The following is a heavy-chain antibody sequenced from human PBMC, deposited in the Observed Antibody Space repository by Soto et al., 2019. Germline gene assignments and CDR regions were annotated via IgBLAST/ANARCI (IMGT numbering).Heavy chain of an antibody. V-gene: IGHV4-59*01. J-gene: IGHJ4*02. CDR2: ISYSGTT. CDR3: ARIRGLGEVSPYFHH. CDR1: QGSIRNFF. D-gene: IGHD3-16*01. Sequence: ASQTMSLICTVSQGSIRNFFCTWISQPPGRGLEWIGYISYSGTTNYNASLKSRVTISVDTSANQFSLRVRSVTAADTAVYYCARIRGLGEVSPYFHHWGKGVLVTVS.